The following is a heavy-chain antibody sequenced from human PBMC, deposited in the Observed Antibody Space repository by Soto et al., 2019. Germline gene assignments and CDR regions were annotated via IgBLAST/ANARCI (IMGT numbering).Heavy chain of an antibody. CDR3: ARGLRLGELSFSY. D-gene: IGHD3-16*02. Sequence: QVQLVQSGAEVKKPGSSVKVSCKASGGTFSSHAISWVRQAPGQGLEWMGGIIPIFGTAKYAQNFQGRVTITADESTSTANMELSSLRSEDTGVYYCARGLRLGELSFSYWGQGTLVTVSS. CDR1: GGTFSSHA. CDR2: IIPIFGTA. V-gene: IGHV1-69*01. J-gene: IGHJ4*01.